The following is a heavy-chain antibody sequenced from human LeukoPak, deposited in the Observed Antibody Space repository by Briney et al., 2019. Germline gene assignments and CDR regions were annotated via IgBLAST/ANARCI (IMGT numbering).Heavy chain of an antibody. CDR3: ARDGAIAAAGMGYFDY. V-gene: IGHV3-21*04. CDR2: ISSSSSYI. J-gene: IGHJ4*02. CDR1: GFTFSSYS. Sequence: PGGSLRLSCAASGFTFSSYSMNWVRQAPGKGLEWVSSISSSSSYIYYADSVKDRFTISRDNAKNSLYLQMNSLRAEDTALYYCARDGAIAAAGMGYFDYWGQGTLVTVSS. D-gene: IGHD6-13*01.